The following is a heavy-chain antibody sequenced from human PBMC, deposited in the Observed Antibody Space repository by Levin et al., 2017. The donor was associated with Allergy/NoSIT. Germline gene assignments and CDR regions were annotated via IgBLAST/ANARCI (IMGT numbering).Heavy chain of an antibody. J-gene: IGHJ4*02. D-gene: IGHD2-2*01. CDR1: GFTFSNYW. V-gene: IGHV3-74*01. CDR3: ARGGCSSTSCLDN. Sequence: GGSLRLSCAASGFTFSNYWMHWVRQAPGKGLVWVSHINSDGSNTNYADSVKGRFTISRDNAKNTLYLQMNSLRDEDTAVYYCARGGCSSTSCLDNWGQGTLVTVTP. CDR2: INSDGSNT.